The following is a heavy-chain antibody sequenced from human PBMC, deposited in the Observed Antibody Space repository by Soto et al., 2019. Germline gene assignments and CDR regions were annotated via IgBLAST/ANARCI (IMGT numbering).Heavy chain of an antibody. J-gene: IGHJ6*02. V-gene: IGHV6-1*01. CDR2: TYYRSKWYN. CDR3: ARYVDIVATVPGYYYYGMDV. D-gene: IGHD5-12*01. CDR1: GDSVSSNSAA. Sequence: SQTLSLTCVISGDSVSSNSAAWNWIRQSPSRGLEWLGRTYYRSKWYNDYAVSVKSRITINPDTSKNQFSLQLNSVTPEDTAVYYCARYVDIVATVPGYYYYGMDVWGQGTTVTVSS.